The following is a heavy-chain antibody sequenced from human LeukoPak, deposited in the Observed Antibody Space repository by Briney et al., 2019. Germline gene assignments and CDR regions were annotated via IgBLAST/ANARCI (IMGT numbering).Heavy chain of an antibody. Sequence: PSETLSLTCAVYGGSFSGYYWSWIRQPPGKWLEWIGEINHSGSTNYNPSLKSRVTISVDTSKNQFSLKLSSVTAADTAVYYCARRYIWGSWYEMGQFDPWGQGTLVTVSS. D-gene: IGHD6-13*01. J-gene: IGHJ5*02. V-gene: IGHV4-34*01. CDR2: INHSGST. CDR3: ARRYIWGSWYEMGQFDP. CDR1: GGSFSGYY.